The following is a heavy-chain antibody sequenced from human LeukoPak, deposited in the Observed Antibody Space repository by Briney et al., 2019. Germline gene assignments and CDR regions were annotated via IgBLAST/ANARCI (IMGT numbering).Heavy chain of an antibody. Sequence: GGSLRLSCAASGFTFSSYWMHWVRQAPGKGLVWVSRINSDGSSTSYADSVKGRFTISRDNAKNTLYLQMNSLRAEDTAVYYCARNYYDYVWGSYRYSPYFDYWGQGTLVTVSS. CDR1: GFTFSSYW. V-gene: IGHV3-74*01. CDR3: ARNYYDYVWGSYRYSPYFDY. D-gene: IGHD3-16*02. CDR2: INSDGSST. J-gene: IGHJ4*02.